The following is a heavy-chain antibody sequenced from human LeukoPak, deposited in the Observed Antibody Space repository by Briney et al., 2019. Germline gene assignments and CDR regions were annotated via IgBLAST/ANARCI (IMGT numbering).Heavy chain of an antibody. CDR3: ASPTYYYGSGDLDY. CDR1: GYTFTGYY. V-gene: IGHV1-2*02. CDR2: INPNSGGT. Sequence: AASVKVSCKASGYTFTGYYMHWVRQAPGQGLEWMGWINPNSGGTNYAQKFQGRVTMTRDTSISTAYMELSRLRSDDTAVYYCASPTYYYGSGDLDYWGQGTLVTVSS. J-gene: IGHJ4*02. D-gene: IGHD3-10*01.